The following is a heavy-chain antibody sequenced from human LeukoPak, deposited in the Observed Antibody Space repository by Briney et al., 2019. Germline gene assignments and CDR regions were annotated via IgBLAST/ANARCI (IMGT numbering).Heavy chain of an antibody. CDR1: GFTFDDYA. J-gene: IGHJ3*02. D-gene: IGHD6-19*01. Sequence: GGSLRLSCAASGFTFDDYAMHWVRQAPGKGLEWVSGISWNSGSIGYADSVKGRFTISRDNAKNSPYLQMNSLRAEDMALYYCAKDRVAVATPLSAFDIWGQGTMVTVSS. V-gene: IGHV3-9*03. CDR3: AKDRVAVATPLSAFDI. CDR2: ISWNSGSI.